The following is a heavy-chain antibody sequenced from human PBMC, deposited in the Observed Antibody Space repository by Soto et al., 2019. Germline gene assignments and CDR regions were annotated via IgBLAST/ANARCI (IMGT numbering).Heavy chain of an antibody. CDR1: GFTFSSYS. D-gene: IGHD6-6*01. J-gene: IGHJ4*02. V-gene: IGHV3-48*01. CDR2: ISSSSSTI. CDR3: ARDSTAARPPFDY. Sequence: GGSLRLSCAASGFTFSSYSMNWVRQAPGKGLEWVSYISSSSSTIYYADSVKGRFTISRDNAKNSLYLQMNSLRAEDTAVYYCARDSTAARPPFDYWGQGTLVTVSS.